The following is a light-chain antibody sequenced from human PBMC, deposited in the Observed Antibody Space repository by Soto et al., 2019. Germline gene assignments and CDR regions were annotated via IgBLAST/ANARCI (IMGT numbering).Light chain of an antibody. CDR2: EVR. CDR1: SSDVGAYNY. Sequence: QSVLTQPASMSGSPGQSITISCTGTSSDVGAYNYVSWYQQYPGKAPKVIIFEVRKRPSGVSNRFSGSKSGDTASLTISGLQAEDEADYYCSSYRSSTTFVFGTGTKLTVL. CDR3: SSYRSSTTFV. V-gene: IGLV2-14*01. J-gene: IGLJ1*01.